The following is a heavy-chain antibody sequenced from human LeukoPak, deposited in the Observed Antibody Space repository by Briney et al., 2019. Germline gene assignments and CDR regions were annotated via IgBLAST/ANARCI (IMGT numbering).Heavy chain of an antibody. CDR2: ISGSGGST. CDR3: AKDHYSSGNWFDP. CDR1: GFTFSSYA. D-gene: IGHD6-19*01. Sequence: GGSLRLSCAASGFTFSSYAMSWVRQAPGQGLEWVSGISGSGGSTYYADSVKGRFTISRDNSKITLYLQVNSLRAEDTAVYYCAKDHYSSGNWFDPWGQGTLVTVSS. J-gene: IGHJ5*02. V-gene: IGHV3-23*01.